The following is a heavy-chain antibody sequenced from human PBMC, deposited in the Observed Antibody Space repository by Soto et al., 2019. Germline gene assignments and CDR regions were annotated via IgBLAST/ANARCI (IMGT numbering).Heavy chain of an antibody. V-gene: IGHV3-64D*06. D-gene: IGHD2-15*01. J-gene: IGHJ3*01. CDR3: VKDEGFCTGGNCYSGARGGFDL. CDR2: ISSNGIST. CDR1: GFALSSYA. Sequence: PGGSLRLSCSASGFALSSYAMHWVRQAPGKGLEYVSSISSNGISTYYADSVKGRFTISRDNSQNTLYIQMDSLRPDDTALYYCVKDEGFCTGGNCYSGARGGFDLWGQGTMVTVSS.